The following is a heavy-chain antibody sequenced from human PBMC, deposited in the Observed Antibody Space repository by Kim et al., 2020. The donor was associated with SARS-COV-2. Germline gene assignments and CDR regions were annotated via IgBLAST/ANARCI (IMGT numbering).Heavy chain of an antibody. J-gene: IGHJ6*02. D-gene: IGHD6-13*01. V-gene: IGHV3-7*03. CDR1: GFTFSSYW. CDR2: IKQDGSEK. Sequence: GGSLRLSCAASGFTFSSYWMSWVRQAPGKGLEWVANIKQDGSEKYYVDSVKGRFTISRDNAKNSLYLQMNSLRAEDTAVYYCARADSSSWYPLYGMDVWGQGTTVTVSS. CDR3: ARADSSSWYPLYGMDV.